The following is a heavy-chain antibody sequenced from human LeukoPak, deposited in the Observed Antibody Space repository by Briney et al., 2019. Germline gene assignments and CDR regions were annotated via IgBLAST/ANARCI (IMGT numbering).Heavy chain of an antibody. CDR2: ISGSGDNT. D-gene: IGHD3-10*01. V-gene: IGHV3-23*01. CDR1: GFTFSSYA. CDR3: AKSYNNPTVAVRVRGVIPYFDY. Sequence: PGGSLRLSCAASGFTFSSYAMNWVRQAPGKGLEWISSISGSGDNTYYADSVKGRFTISRDNSRTTLYLQMISLRADDTAVYYCAKSYNNPTVAVRVRGVIPYFDYWGQGSLVTVSS. J-gene: IGHJ4*02.